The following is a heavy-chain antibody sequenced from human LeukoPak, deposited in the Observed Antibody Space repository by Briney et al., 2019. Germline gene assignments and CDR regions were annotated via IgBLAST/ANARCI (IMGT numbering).Heavy chain of an antibody. J-gene: IGHJ6*02. V-gene: IGHV4-31*03. CDR2: IYYSGST. CDR1: GGSISSGGYY. Sequence: PSQTLSLTCTVSGGSISSGGYYWSWIRQHPGKGLEWIGYIYYSGSTYYNPSLKSRVTISVDTSKNQFSLKPSSVTAADTAVYYCARDFGYSGYDHYYYYGMDVWGQGTTVTVSS. D-gene: IGHD5-12*01. CDR3: ARDFGYSGYDHYYYYGMDV.